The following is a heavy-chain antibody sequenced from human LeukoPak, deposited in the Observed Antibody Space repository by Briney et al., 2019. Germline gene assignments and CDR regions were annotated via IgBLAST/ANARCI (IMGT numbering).Heavy chain of an antibody. D-gene: IGHD3-10*01. Sequence: SETLSLTCTVSGGSISSYYWGWIRQRPGKGLEWIGYIYYSGSTNYNPSLKSRVTISVDTSKNQFSLKLSSVTAADTAVYYCARVWFGERYYYYYYYMDVWGKGTTVTVSS. CDR1: GGSISSYY. J-gene: IGHJ6*03. CDR3: ARVWFGERYYYYYYYMDV. V-gene: IGHV4-59*08. CDR2: IYYSGST.